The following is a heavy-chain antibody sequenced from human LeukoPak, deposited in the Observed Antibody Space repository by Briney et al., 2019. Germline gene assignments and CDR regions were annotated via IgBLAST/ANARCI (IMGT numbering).Heavy chain of an antibody. V-gene: IGHV4-59*01. CDR2: IQNTGGT. CDR3: VKHGSGWSFDY. D-gene: IGHD6-19*01. J-gene: IGHJ4*02. Sequence: PSESLSLTCTVSSASISSYYWGWIRQSPGKGLDWIGYIQNTGGTNYNPSLKSRVSISKDTSKNHFSLQVRSVTAADAAVYYCVKHGSGWSFDYWGQGTLVTVSS. CDR1: SASISSYY.